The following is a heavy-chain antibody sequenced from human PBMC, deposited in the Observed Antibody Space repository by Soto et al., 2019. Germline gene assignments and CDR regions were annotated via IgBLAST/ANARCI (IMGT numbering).Heavy chain of an antibody. CDR2: ISYDGSNK. V-gene: IGHV3-30*03. J-gene: IGHJ4*02. CDR3: ALIVVVVAAKGN. Sequence: GGSLRLSCAASGFTFSSYGMHWVRQAPGKGLEWVAVISYDGSNKYYADSVKGRFTISRDNSKNTLYLQMNSLRAEDTAVYYCALIVVVVAAKGNWGQGTLVTDSS. D-gene: IGHD2-15*01. CDR1: GFTFSSYG.